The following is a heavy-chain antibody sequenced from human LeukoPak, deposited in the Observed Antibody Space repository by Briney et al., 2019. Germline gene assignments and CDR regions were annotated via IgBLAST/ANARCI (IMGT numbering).Heavy chain of an antibody. CDR2: IYYTGTT. CDR1: GGSISSTSYY. V-gene: IGHV4-39*07. CDR3: ASLHQVRGVAVFDC. Sequence: SETLSLICNVSGGSISSTSYYWGWIRQPPGKGLEWLGNIYYTGTTYYNPSLKSRVTISVDTSKNQFSLRLSSVTAADTAVYYCASLHQVRGVAVFDCWGQGTLVTVSS. D-gene: IGHD3-10*01. J-gene: IGHJ4*02.